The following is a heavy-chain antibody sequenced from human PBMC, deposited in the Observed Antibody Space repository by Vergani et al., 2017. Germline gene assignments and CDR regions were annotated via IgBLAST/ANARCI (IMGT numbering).Heavy chain of an antibody. D-gene: IGHD3-3*01. CDR3: ARDTRSGWSGYPHFDY. CDR2: IYTSGST. Sequence: QVQLQESGPGLVKPSQTLSLTCTVSGGSISSGSYYWSWIRQPAGKGLEWIGRIYTSGSTNYNPSLKSRVTISVSTSKNQLSLQLSSVTAADTAVYYCARDTRSGWSGYPHFDYWGQGTLVTVSS. CDR1: GGSISSGSYY. V-gene: IGHV4-61*02. J-gene: IGHJ4*02.